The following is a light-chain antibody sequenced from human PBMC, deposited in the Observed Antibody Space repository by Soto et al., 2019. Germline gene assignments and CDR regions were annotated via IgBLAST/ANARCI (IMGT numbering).Light chain of an antibody. CDR2: AAS. Sequence: DIQMTQSPSSLSAFVGDRVTITCRASQTITGYLNWYQQKPGKAPKLLIYAASSLQSGVPSRFSGSGSGTDFTLTISSLQPKDFATYYCQQSHGIPYTFGQGTKLEIK. CDR1: QTITGY. J-gene: IGKJ2*01. V-gene: IGKV1-39*01. CDR3: QQSHGIPYT.